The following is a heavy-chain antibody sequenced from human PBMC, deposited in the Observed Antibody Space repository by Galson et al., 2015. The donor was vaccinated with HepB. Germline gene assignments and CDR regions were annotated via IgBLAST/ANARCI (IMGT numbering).Heavy chain of an antibody. Sequence: SLRLSCAASGFTFSNCAMHWVRQAPGKGLEWVAVISYGESDKYYADSVRGRFTVSRDNSKNTLYLQMHSLRADDTAVYYCARDKADGYFDYWGQGTLVTVSS. D-gene: IGHD5-24*01. J-gene: IGHJ4*02. CDR2: ISYGESDK. V-gene: IGHV3-30-3*01. CDR1: GFTFSNCA. CDR3: ARDKADGYFDY.